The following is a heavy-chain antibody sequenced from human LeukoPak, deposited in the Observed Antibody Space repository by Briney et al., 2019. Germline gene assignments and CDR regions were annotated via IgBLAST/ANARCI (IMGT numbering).Heavy chain of an antibody. V-gene: IGHV3-53*01. CDR3: ARRAGAYSHPYDY. J-gene: IGHJ4*02. CDR1: GFTVSSNS. Sequence: GGSLRLSCTVSGFTVSSNSMSWVRQAPGKRLEWVSFIYSDNTHYPDSVRGRLPISRDNSKNNLYLQMNSLRAEDTAVYYCARRAGAYSHPYDYWGQGTLVTVSS. CDR2: IYSDNT. D-gene: IGHD4/OR15-4a*01.